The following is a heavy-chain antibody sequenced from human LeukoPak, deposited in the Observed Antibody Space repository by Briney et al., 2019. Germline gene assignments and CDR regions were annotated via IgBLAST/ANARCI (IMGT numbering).Heavy chain of an antibody. V-gene: IGHV3-48*03. J-gene: IGHJ6*03. CDR3: ARVELAPYYYYMDV. CDR1: GFTFSSYE. D-gene: IGHD1-7*01. Sequence: GGSLRLSCVASGFTFSSYEMNWVRQAPGKGLEWVSYISSSGSTIYYADSVKGRFTISRDNAKNSLYLQMNSLRAEDTAVYYCARVELAPYYYYMDVWGKGTTVTVSS. CDR2: ISSSGSTI.